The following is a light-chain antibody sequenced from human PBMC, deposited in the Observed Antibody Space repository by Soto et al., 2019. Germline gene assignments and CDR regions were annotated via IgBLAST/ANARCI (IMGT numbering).Light chain of an antibody. CDR1: QSISSY. CDR2: AAS. V-gene: IGKV1-39*01. J-gene: IGKJ3*01. CDR3: QQSYSTPWP. Sequence: DIQMTQSPSSLSASVGDRVTITCRASQSISSYLNWYQQKPGKAPKLLIYAASSLQSGVASRFSGSGSGTDFTLTISSLQPEDFATYYCQQSYSTPWPFGPGTKVDIK.